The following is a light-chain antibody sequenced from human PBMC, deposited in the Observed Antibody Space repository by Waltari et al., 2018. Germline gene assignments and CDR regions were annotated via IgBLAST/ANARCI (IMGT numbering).Light chain of an antibody. V-gene: IGLV2-8*01. CDR2: EVE. J-gene: IGLJ2*01. CDR1: GSDVGAYNF. CDR3: SSYTGNYKSI. Sequence: QSALTQVPSASGSPGQSVTISCTGTGSDVGAYNFVSWYQQHPGKAPKLIIYEVEKRPSGVPDRFSGSKSGNTAALTVSGLQAEDEADYYCSSYTGNYKSIFGGGTKLTVL.